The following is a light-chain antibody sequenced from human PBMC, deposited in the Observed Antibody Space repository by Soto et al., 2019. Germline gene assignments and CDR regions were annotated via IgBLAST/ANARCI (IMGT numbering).Light chain of an antibody. J-gene: IGLJ1*01. V-gene: IGLV1-40*01. CDR3: QSYDSSLSGYV. Sequence: QSVLTQPPSVSGAPGQRVTISCTGSSSNIGAGYPVHWYQQLPGTAPKLLIHGNTNRPSGVPDRFSGSRSGLAITGLQAEDEADYSCQSYDSSLSGYVFGTGTKATVL. CDR1: SSNIGAGYP. CDR2: GNT.